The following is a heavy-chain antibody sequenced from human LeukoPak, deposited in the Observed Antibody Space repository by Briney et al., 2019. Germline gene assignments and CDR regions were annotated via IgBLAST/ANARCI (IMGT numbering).Heavy chain of an antibody. D-gene: IGHD3-22*01. CDR3: TGYYYDSSGLFDY. CDR2: IRSKANSYAT. V-gene: IGHV3-73*01. Sequence: GGSLRLSCAASGFTFSGSAMHWVRQASGKGLEWVGRIRSKANSYATAYAASVKGRFTISRDDSKNTAYLQMNGLKTEDTAVYYCTGYYYDSSGLFDYWGQGTLVTVSS. J-gene: IGHJ4*02. CDR1: GFTFSGSA.